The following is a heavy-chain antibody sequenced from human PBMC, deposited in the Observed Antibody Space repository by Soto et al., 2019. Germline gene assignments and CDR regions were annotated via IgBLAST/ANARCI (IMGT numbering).Heavy chain of an antibody. CDR2: IKQDGSEK. D-gene: IGHD3-10*01. Sequence: EVQLVESGGGLVQPGGSLRLSCAASGFTFSSYWMSWVRQAPGKGLEWVANIKQDGSEKYYVDSVKGRFTISRDNAKNSLYLQMNSLRAEDTAVYYCASRYITMVRGVYYYYGMDVWGQGTTVTVSS. V-gene: IGHV3-7*05. CDR1: GFTFSSYW. CDR3: ASRYITMVRGVYYYYGMDV. J-gene: IGHJ6*02.